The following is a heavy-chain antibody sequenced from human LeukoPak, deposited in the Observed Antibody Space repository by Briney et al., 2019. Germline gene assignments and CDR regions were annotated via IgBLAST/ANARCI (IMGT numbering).Heavy chain of an antibody. V-gene: IGHV3-72*01. D-gene: IGHD3-9*01. J-gene: IGHJ4*02. Sequence: GGSLRLSCAASGFMFSDHYMDWVRQPPGKGLEWVGRIRNRARGHTTEYAASVNSRFTVSRDDSKDSVYLQMNGLNTEDKAVYYCARPCVIDWSIDYFDYWGQGTLVTVSS. CDR1: GFMFSDHY. CDR3: ARPCVIDWSIDYFDY. CDR2: IRNRARGHTT.